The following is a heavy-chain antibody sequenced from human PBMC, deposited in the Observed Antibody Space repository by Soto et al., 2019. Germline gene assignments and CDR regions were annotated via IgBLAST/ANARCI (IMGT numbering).Heavy chain of an antibody. J-gene: IGHJ6*03. CDR3: ARFGLRFLEWFITDYYYYMDV. D-gene: IGHD3-3*01. V-gene: IGHV3-33*01. CDR2: IWYDGSNK. Sequence: GGSLRLSCAASGFTFSSYGMHWVRQAPGKGLEWVAVIWYDGSNKYYADSVKGRFTISRDNSKNTLYLQMNSLRAEDTAVHYCARFGLRFLEWFITDYYYYMDVWGKGTTVTVSS. CDR1: GFTFSSYG.